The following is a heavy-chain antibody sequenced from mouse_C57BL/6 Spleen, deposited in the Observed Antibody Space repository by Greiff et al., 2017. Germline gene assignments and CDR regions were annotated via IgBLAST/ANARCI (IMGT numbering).Heavy chain of an antibody. J-gene: IGHJ1*03. Sequence: LVKPGASVKISCKASGYSFTDYNMNWVKQSNGKSLEWIGVINPNYGTTSYNQKFKGKATLTVDQSSSTAYMQLNSLTSEDSAVYYCARRRDYYGSSFNWYFDVGGTGTTVTVSS. CDR3: ARRRDYYGSSFNWYFDV. V-gene: IGHV1-39*01. D-gene: IGHD1-1*01. CDR1: GYSFTDYN. CDR2: INPNYGTT.